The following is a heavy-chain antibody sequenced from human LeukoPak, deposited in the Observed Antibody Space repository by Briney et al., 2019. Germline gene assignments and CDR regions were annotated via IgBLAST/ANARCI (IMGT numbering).Heavy chain of an antibody. J-gene: IGHJ5*02. CDR2: IKQDGSEK. CDR3: ASDHPSGWLRLGWFDP. D-gene: IGHD5-12*01. CDR1: GFTFSSYW. Sequence: GGSLRLSCAASGFTFSSYWMRWVRQAPGKGLEWVANIKQDGSEKNYVDSVKGRFTISRDNAKNSLYLQMNSLRAEDTAVYYCASDHPSGWLRLGWFDPWGQGTLVTVSS. V-gene: IGHV3-7*03.